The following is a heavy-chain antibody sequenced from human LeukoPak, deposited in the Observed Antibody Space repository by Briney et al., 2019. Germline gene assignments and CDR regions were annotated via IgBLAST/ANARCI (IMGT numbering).Heavy chain of an antibody. CDR1: GGSIRSYY. Sequence: SETLSLTCTVSGGSIRSYYGSWIRQPPRKGLEWIGYIYYSGSTNHNPSLKSRVTISVDTSKNQFSLKLSSVTAADTAVYYCARQKYLPDYWGQGTLVTVSS. J-gene: IGHJ4*02. D-gene: IGHD2-2*01. CDR3: ARQKYLPDY. V-gene: IGHV4-59*08. CDR2: IYYSGST.